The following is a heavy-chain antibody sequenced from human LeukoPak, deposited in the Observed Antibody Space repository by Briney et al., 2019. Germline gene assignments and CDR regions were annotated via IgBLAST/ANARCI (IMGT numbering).Heavy chain of an antibody. CDR3: ARVPNYGDYYYYYMDV. CDR1: GYTFTSYD. D-gene: IGHD4-17*01. CDR2: MNPNSGNT. J-gene: IGHJ6*03. V-gene: IGHV1-8*01. Sequence: ASVKVSCKASGYTFTSYDINWVRQATGQGLEWMGWMNPNSGNTGYAQKFQGRVTMTRNTSISTAYMELSSLRSEDTAVYYCARVPNYGDYYYYYMDVWGKGITVTISS.